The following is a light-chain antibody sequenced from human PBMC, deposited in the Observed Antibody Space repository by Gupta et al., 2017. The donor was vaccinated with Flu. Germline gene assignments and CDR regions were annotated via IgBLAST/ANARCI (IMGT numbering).Light chain of an antibody. J-gene: IGLJ1*01. Sequence: TSSDVGRYTYASWHQQHPEKAPKLMIYDVTKRPSGVPDRFSGSKSGNTASLTISGLQADDEADYYCCSYAGSDTYVFGSGTTVTVL. V-gene: IGLV2-11*01. CDR1: SSDVGRYTY. CDR3: CSYAGSDTYV. CDR2: DVT.